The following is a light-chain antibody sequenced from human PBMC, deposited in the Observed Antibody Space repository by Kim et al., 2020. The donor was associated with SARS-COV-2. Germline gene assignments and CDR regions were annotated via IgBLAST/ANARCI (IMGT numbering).Light chain of an antibody. Sequence: QSALTQPASVSGSPGQSITISCTGTSSDIGDYNFVSWYQQHPGRAPKLMIHDVTKRPAGVSNRFSGSKSGNTASLTISSLRAEDETDYYCSSNTSSSTWVFGTGTKVTVL. V-gene: IGLV2-14*03. J-gene: IGLJ1*01. CDR2: DVT. CDR1: SSDIGDYNF. CDR3: SSNTSSSTWV.